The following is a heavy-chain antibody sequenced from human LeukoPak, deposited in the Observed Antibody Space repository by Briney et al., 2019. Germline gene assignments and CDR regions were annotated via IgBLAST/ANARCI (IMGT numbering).Heavy chain of an antibody. Sequence: PGGSLRLSCAASGFTVSSNYMSWVRQAPGKGPEWVSRINTDGSSTSYVDSVKGRFTISRDNAKNTLYLQMNSLRIDDTAVCYCARLGRGGGYDVLTGLSWGQGTLVTVSS. CDR1: GFTVSSNY. CDR2: INTDGSST. J-gene: IGHJ5*02. CDR3: ARLGRGGGYDVLTGLS. D-gene: IGHD3-9*01. V-gene: IGHV3-74*01.